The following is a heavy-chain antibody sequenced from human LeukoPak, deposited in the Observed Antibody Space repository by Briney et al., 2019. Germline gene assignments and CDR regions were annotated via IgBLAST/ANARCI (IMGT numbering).Heavy chain of an antibody. CDR3: ATGTGHYYYYYYMDV. CDR2: IYYSGST. CDR1: GGSISSYY. V-gene: IGHV4-59*08. Sequence: NPSETLSLTCTVSGGSISSYYWSWIRQPPGKGLEWLGYIYYSGSTNYNPSLKSRVTISVDTSKNQFSLKLSSVTAADTAIYYCATGTGHYYYYYYMDVWGKGTTVTVSS. J-gene: IGHJ6*03. D-gene: IGHD1-1*01.